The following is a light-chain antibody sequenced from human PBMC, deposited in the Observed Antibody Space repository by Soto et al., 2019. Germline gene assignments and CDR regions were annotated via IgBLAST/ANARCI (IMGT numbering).Light chain of an antibody. J-gene: IGKJ1*01. Sequence: EIVLTQSPATLSSSPGETATLSCRASQYVGSRLAWYQHKPGQAPRLLIYYMSKRATGIPARFSGSGSGTDFTLTISSLAPDDFAIYYCHQRQSWPRTFGQGNKVEIK. CDR1: QYVGSR. CDR3: HQRQSWPRT. V-gene: IGKV3-11*01. CDR2: YMS.